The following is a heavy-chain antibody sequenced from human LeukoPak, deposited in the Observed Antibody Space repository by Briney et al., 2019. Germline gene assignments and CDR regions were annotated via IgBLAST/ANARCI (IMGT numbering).Heavy chain of an antibody. CDR2: INWNGGST. D-gene: IGHD3-9*01. CDR1: GFTFDDYG. J-gene: IGHJ5*02. Sequence: GGSLRLSCAASGFTFDDYGMSWVRHAPGKGLEWVSGINWNGGSTGYADSVKGRFTISRDNAKNSLYLQMNSLRAEDTALYYCARGYDILTGYYMPGAWGQGTLVTVSS. CDR3: ARGYDILTGYYMPGA. V-gene: IGHV3-20*04.